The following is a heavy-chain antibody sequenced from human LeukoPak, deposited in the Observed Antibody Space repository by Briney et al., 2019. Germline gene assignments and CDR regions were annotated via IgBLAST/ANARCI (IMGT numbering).Heavy chain of an antibody. D-gene: IGHD1-7*01. J-gene: IGHJ4*02. CDR2: VSTSGDNG. V-gene: IGHV3-23*01. Sequence: GGSLRLSCAASGFTFSHYAMHWVRQAPGKGLEWVSVVSTSGDNGYYADSVQGRFTISRDNSKNSLYLQMNSLRAEDTAVYYCAKGGTGTTVRYFDYWGQGTLVTVSS. CDR3: AKGGTGTTVRYFDY. CDR1: GFTFSHYA.